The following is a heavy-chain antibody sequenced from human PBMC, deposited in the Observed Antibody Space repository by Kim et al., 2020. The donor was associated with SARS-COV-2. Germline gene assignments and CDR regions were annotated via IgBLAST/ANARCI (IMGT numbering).Heavy chain of an antibody. J-gene: IGHJ6*02. Sequence: QKFQGRVTITRDTSASTAYMELSSLRSEDTAVYYCVRRRFGDYYYYGMDVWGQGTTVTVSS. V-gene: IGHV1-3*01. CDR3: VRRRFGDYYYYGMDV. D-gene: IGHD3-10*01.